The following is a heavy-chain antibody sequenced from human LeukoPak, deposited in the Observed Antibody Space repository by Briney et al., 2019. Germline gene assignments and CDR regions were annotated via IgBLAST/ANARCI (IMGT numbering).Heavy chain of an antibody. D-gene: IGHD3-22*01. CDR2: ISGSSGST. CDR1: GFTFSSYA. Sequence: PGGSLRLSCAASGFTFSSYAMSWVRQAPGKGLEWVSAISGSSGSTYYADSVKGRFTISRDNSKNTLYLQMNSLRAEDTAVYYCAKGDYYDSSGYYTFDYWGQGTLVTVSS. J-gene: IGHJ4*02. CDR3: AKGDYYDSSGYYTFDY. V-gene: IGHV3-23*01.